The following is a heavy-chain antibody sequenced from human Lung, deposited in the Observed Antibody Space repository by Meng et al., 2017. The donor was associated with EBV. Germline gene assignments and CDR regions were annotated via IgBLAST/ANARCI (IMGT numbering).Heavy chain of an antibody. Sequence: VQLVQSGAGVKKPGASVKVSCKASGYTFTSYGISWVRQAPGQGLEWMGWISAYNGNTNYAQKLQGRVTMTTDTSTSTAYMELRSLGSDDTAVYYCAASSSSWYQNWFDPWGQGTLVTVSS. CDR1: GYTFTSYG. V-gene: IGHV1-18*01. D-gene: IGHD6-13*01. CDR3: AASSSSWYQNWFDP. J-gene: IGHJ5*02. CDR2: ISAYNGNT.